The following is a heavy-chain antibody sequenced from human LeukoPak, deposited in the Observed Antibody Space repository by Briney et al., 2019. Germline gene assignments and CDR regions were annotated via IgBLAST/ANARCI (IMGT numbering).Heavy chain of an antibody. Sequence: ASVKVSCKASGYTFTGYYMHWVRQAPGQGLEWMGWINPNSGGTNYAQKFQGRVTMTRDTSISTAYMELSRLRSDDTAVYYCARARSARSRGAFDIWGQGTMVTVSS. V-gene: IGHV1-2*02. D-gene: IGHD2-15*01. CDR1: GYTFTGYY. CDR3: ARARSARSRGAFDI. CDR2: INPNSGGT. J-gene: IGHJ3*02.